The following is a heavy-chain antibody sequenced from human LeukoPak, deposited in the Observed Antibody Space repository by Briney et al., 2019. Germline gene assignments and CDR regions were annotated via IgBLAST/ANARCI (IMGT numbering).Heavy chain of an antibody. V-gene: IGHV5-51*01. J-gene: IGHJ5*02. D-gene: IGHD2-2*01. CDR1: GYSFTSYW. Sequence: KPGESLKISCKGSGYSFTSYWIGWVRQMPGKGLEWLGIIYPGDSDTRYSPSFQGQVTISADKSISTAYLQWSSLKASDTAMYYCARLIRPYCSSTSCPNNWFDPWGQGTLVTVSS. CDR2: IYPGDSDT. CDR3: ARLIRPYCSSTSCPNNWFDP.